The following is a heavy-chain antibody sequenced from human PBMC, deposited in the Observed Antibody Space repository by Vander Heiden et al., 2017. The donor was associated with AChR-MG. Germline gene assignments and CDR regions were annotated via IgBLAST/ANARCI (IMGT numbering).Heavy chain of an antibody. J-gene: IGHJ4*02. Sequence: QVQLVESGRGVVQPGRSLRLSCAASGFTFSSYAMHWVRQAPGKGLEWVAVISYDGSNKYYADSVKGRFTISRDNSKNTLYLQMNSLRAEDTAVYYCARDQSQGVVPAAKVYWGQGTLVTVSS. CDR2: ISYDGSNK. D-gene: IGHD2-2*01. CDR1: GFTFSSYA. CDR3: ARDQSQGVVPAAKVY. V-gene: IGHV3-30-3*01.